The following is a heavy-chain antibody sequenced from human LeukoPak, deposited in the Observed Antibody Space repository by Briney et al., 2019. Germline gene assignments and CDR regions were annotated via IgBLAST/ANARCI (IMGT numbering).Heavy chain of an antibody. CDR2: ISAYNGNT. Sequence: ASVKVSCKASGYTFTNYDISWVRQAPGQGLEWMGWISAYNGNTNFAQKLQGRVTMTTDTSTSTAYMELRSLRSDDTAVYYCARIVVPAASYYYYMDVWGKGTTVTVSS. J-gene: IGHJ6*03. V-gene: IGHV1-18*01. D-gene: IGHD2-2*01. CDR1: GYTFTNYD. CDR3: ARIVVPAASYYYYMDV.